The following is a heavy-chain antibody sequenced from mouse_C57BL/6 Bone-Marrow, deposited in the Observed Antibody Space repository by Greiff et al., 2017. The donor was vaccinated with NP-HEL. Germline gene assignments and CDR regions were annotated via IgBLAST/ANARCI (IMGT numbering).Heavy chain of an antibody. V-gene: IGHV3-6*01. Sequence: EVQLQESGPGLVKPSQSLSLTCSVTGYSITSGYYWNWIRQFPGNKLEWMGYIRYDGSNNYNPSLKNRISITRDTSKNQFFLKLNSVTTEDTATYYCARAYDGYWGFAYWGQGTLVTVSA. D-gene: IGHD2-3*01. J-gene: IGHJ3*01. CDR1: GYSITSGYY. CDR2: IRYDGSN. CDR3: ARAYDGYWGFAY.